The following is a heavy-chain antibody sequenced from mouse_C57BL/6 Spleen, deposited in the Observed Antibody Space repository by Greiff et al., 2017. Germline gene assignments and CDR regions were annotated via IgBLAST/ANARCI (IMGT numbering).Heavy chain of an antibody. CDR2: INPSTGGT. V-gene: IGHV1-42*01. J-gene: IGHJ4*01. D-gene: IGHD2-4*01. CDR3: ARNDYDDYAMDY. Sequence: EVQRVESGPELVKPGASVKISCKASGYSFTGYYMNWVKQSPEKSLEWIGEINPSTGGTTYNQKFKANATLTVDKSSSTAYMQLKSLTSEDSAVYYCARNDYDDYAMDYWCQGTSCTVSS. CDR1: GYSFTGYY.